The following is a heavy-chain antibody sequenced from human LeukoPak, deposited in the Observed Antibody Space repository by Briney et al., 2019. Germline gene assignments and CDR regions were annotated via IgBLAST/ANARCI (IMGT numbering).Heavy chain of an antibody. J-gene: IGHJ6*03. CDR1: GFTFSSYA. CDR2: ISGSGGST. V-gene: IGHV3-23*01. D-gene: IGHD5-12*01. CDR3: AKEGIVATPSLVGYMDV. Sequence: GRSLRLSCAASGFTFSSYAMSWVRQAPGKGLEWVSAISGSGGSTYYADSVKGRFTISRDNSKNTLYLQMNSLRAEDTAVYYCAKEGIVATPSLVGYMDVWGKGTTVTVSS.